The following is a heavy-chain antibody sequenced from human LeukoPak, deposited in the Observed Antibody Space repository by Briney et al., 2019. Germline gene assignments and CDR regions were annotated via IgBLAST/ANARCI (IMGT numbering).Heavy chain of an antibody. D-gene: IGHD3-10*01. CDR2: VYHSGST. V-gene: IGHV4-4*02. CDR1: GDDISSSNW. J-gene: IGHJ5*01. CDR3: ARVSGSGLYFKSFDP. Sequence: SETLSLTCSVSGDDISSSNWWTWVRQPPQKGLEWIGEVYHSGSTNYNPSLKSRIYMSVDKSQNRFSLRLTSVTAADTAVYFCARVSGSGLYFKSFDPWGQGTLVIVSS.